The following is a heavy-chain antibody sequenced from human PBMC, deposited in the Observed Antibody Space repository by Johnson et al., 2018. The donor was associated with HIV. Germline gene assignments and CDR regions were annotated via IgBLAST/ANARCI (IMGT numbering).Heavy chain of an antibody. Sequence: QLVESGGGLVQSGGSLRLSCGVSGFAVSSNYMSWVRQAPGKGLEWVSLISWDSGSIVYADSVKGRFTISRDNAKNSLYLQMNSLRAEDTALYYCAKPYYYDSSDAFDIWGQGTMVTVSS. CDR1: GFAVSSNY. J-gene: IGHJ3*02. V-gene: IGHV3-9*01. CDR3: AKPYYYDSSDAFDI. CDR2: ISWDSGSI. D-gene: IGHD3-22*01.